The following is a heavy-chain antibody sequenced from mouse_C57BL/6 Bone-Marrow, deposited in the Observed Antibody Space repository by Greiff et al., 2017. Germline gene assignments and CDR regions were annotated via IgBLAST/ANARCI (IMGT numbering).Heavy chain of an antibody. CDR3: TTSGSGY. Sequence: VQLQQSGAELVRPGASVKLSCTASGFNIKDDYMHWVKQRPEQGLEWIGWIDPENGDTEYASKFQGKATITADTSSNTAYLQLSSLTSEDTAVYYCTTSGSGYWGPGTTLTVSS. J-gene: IGHJ2*01. D-gene: IGHD1-1*01. CDR2: IDPENGDT. V-gene: IGHV14-4*01. CDR1: GFNIKDDY.